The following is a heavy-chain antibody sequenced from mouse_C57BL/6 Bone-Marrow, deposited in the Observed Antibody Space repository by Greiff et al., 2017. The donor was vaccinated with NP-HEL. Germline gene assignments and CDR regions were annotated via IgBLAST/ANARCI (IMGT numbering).Heavy chain of an antibody. D-gene: IGHD1-1*01. Sequence: QVQLQQSGAELVRPGTSVKVSCKASGYAFTNYLIEWVKQRPGQGLEWIGVINPGSGGTNYNEKFKGKATLTADKSSSTAYMQLSSLTSEDSAVYFCARYYYGSGDYWGQGNTLTVSS. V-gene: IGHV1-54*01. CDR2: INPGSGGT. CDR1: GYAFTNYL. CDR3: ARYYYGSGDY. J-gene: IGHJ2*01.